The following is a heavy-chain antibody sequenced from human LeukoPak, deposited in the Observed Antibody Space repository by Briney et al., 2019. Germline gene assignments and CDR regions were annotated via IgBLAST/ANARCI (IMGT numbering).Heavy chain of an antibody. CDR2: INPNSGGT. V-gene: IGHV1-2*06. CDR1: GYTFTGYY. D-gene: IGHD3-10*01. Sequence: ASVKVSCKASGYTFTGYYMHWVRQAPGQGLEWMGRINPNSGGTNYAQKFQGRVTMTTDTSTSTAYMELRSLRSDDTAVYYCARSGDYPFGYWGQGTLVTVSS. CDR3: ARSGDYPFGY. J-gene: IGHJ4*02.